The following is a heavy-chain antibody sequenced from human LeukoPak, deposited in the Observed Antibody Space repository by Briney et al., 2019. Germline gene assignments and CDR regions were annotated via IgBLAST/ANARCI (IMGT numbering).Heavy chain of an antibody. CDR2: IYYSGST. V-gene: IGHV4-31*03. CDR3: AREPSYDYGDYVSPIDY. J-gene: IGHJ4*02. Sequence: SETLSLTCTVSGGSISNGDHYWSWIRQHPGKGLEWIGYIYYSGSTYYNPSLKSRVTISVDTSKNQFSLKLSSVTAADTAVYYCAREPSYDYGDYVSPIDYWGQGTLVTVSS. CDR1: GGSISNGDHY. D-gene: IGHD4-17*01.